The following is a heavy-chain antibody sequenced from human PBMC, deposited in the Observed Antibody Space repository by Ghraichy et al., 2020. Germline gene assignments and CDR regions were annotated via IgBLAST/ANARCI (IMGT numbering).Heavy chain of an antibody. D-gene: IGHD3-22*01. J-gene: IGHJ4*02. CDR1: GGSISSYY. CDR3: ARGYDSSGYYYGAPHFDY. CDR2: IYYSGST. V-gene: IGHV4-59*01. Sequence: SETLSLTCTVSGGSISSYYWSWIRQPPGKGLEWIGYIYYSGSTNYNPSLKSRVTISVDTSKNQFSLKLSSVTAADTAVYYCARGYDSSGYYYGAPHFDYWGQGTLVTVSS.